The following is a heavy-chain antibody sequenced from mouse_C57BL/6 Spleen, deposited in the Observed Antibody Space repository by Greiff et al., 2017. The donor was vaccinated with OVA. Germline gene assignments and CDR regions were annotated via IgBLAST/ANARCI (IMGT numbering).Heavy chain of an antibody. CDR3: ARRGLYYGSSPAWFAY. J-gene: IGHJ3*01. V-gene: IGHV1-61*01. CDR1: GYTFTSYW. D-gene: IGHD1-1*01. CDR2: IYPSDSET. Sequence: QVQLQQPGAELVRPGSSVKLSCKASGYTFTSYWMDWVKQRPGQGLEWIGNIYPSDSETHYNQKFKDKATLTVDKSSSTAYMQLSSLTSEDSAVYYCARRGLYYGSSPAWFAYWGQGTLVTVSA.